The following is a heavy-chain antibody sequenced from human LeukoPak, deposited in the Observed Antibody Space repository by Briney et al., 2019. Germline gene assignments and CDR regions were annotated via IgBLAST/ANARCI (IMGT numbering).Heavy chain of an antibody. J-gene: IGHJ4*02. CDR3: ARRPGIAAAGTGDFDY. CDR2: IYYSGST. Sequence: KPSETLSLTCAVYGGSFSGYYWSWIRQPPGKGLEWIGSIYYSGSTYYNPSLKSRVTISVDTSKNQFSLKLSSVTAADTAVYYCARRPGIAAAGTGDFDYWGQGTLVTVSS. D-gene: IGHD6-13*01. V-gene: IGHV4-34*01. CDR1: GGSFSGYY.